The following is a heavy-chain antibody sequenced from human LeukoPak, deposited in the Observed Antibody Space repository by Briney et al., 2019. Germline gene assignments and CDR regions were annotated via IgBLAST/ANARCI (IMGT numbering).Heavy chain of an antibody. D-gene: IGHD6-6*01. V-gene: IGHV3-21*01. J-gene: IGHJ6*02. Sequence: PGGALRLSCAASGFTFSSYSMNWVRQAPGKGLEWVSSISSSSSYIYYADSVKGRFTISRDNAKNSLYLQMNSLRAEDTAVYYCARGPSYSSSDYYYYGMDVWGQGTTVTVCS. CDR3: ARGPSYSSSDYYYYGMDV. CDR1: GFTFSSYS. CDR2: ISSSSSYI.